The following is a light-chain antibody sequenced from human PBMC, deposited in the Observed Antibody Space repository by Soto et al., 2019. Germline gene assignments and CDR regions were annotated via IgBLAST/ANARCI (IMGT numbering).Light chain of an antibody. J-gene: IGKJ4*01. Sequence: DIQMTQSPSSLSAFVGDRVTITCRASQSVSTYLNWYQHKPGKAPKLLIYDTSNLQSGVPSRFSGSGSGTDFTLTISSLQSEDFATYYCQQNSITPLTFGGGTKVE. CDR1: QSVSTY. CDR2: DTS. CDR3: QQNSITPLT. V-gene: IGKV1-39*01.